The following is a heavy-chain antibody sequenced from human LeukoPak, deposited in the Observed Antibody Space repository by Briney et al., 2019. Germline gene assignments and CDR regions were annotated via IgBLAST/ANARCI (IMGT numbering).Heavy chain of an antibody. D-gene: IGHD1-20*01. CDR1: GGSISSGGYY. Sequence: SETLSLTCTVSGGSISSGGYYWSWIRQPPGKGLEWIGYIYHSGSTYYNPSLKSRVTISVDRSKNQFSLKLSSVTAADTAVYYCARVTGPGVGSWFDPWGQGTLVTVSS. V-gene: IGHV4-30-2*01. J-gene: IGHJ5*02. CDR3: ARVTGPGVGSWFDP. CDR2: IYHSGST.